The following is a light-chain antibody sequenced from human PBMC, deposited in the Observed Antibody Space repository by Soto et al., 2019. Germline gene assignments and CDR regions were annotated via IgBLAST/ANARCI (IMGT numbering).Light chain of an antibody. CDR2: EIN. V-gene: IGLV2-8*01. J-gene: IGLJ1*01. CDR1: RSDIGGSNF. CDR3: GSYAGNTNFV. Sequence: QSVLTQPPSASGSPGRSVTISCTGTRSDIGGSNFISWYQQHPGEAPKLLIFEINKRPSGVPGRFSGSKSGNTASLTVSGLRAEDEADYYCGSYAGNTNFVFGTGTKVTVL.